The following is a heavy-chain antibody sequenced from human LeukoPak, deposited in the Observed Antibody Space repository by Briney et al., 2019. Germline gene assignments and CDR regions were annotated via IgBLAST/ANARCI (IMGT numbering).Heavy chain of an antibody. J-gene: IGHJ4*02. CDR3: AKDGDYYGSGSYFTYYFDY. Sequence: GGSLRLSYAASGFTFSSYAMSWVRQAPVKGLEWVSAISGSGGSTYYADSVKGRFTISRDNSKNTLYLQMNSLRAEDTAVYYCAKDGDYYGSGSYFTYYFDYWGQGTLVTVSS. CDR1: GFTFSSYA. D-gene: IGHD3-10*01. CDR2: ISGSGGST. V-gene: IGHV3-23*01.